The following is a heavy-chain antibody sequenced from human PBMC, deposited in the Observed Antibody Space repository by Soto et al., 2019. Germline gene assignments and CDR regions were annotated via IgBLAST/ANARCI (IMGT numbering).Heavy chain of an antibody. J-gene: IGHJ4*02. Sequence: PGGSLRLSCAASGFTFISYTMSWVRQAPGKGLEWVSSISASGVNTFYADSVRGRFTISRDNSKNTLYLQMNSLRAEDTAVYYCAKDRGGFAGGWDYFDYWGQGTVVTVSS. D-gene: IGHD6-19*01. CDR1: GFTFISYT. V-gene: IGHV3-23*01. CDR2: ISASGVNT. CDR3: AKDRGGFAGGWDYFDY.